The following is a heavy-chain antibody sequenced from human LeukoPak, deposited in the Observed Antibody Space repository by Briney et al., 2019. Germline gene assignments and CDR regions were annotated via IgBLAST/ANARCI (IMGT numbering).Heavy chain of an antibody. Sequence: ASVKVSCKVSGYTHTELSMHGVRQAPGKGLEGMGGFDPEDGETIYAQKFQGRVTMTEDTSTDTAYMELSSLRSEDTAVYYCAIPAPTSGSYYVGYFDYWGQGTLVTISS. V-gene: IGHV1-24*01. CDR3: AIPAPTSGSYYVGYFDY. J-gene: IGHJ4*02. CDR2: FDPEDGET. D-gene: IGHD1-26*01. CDR1: GYTHTELS.